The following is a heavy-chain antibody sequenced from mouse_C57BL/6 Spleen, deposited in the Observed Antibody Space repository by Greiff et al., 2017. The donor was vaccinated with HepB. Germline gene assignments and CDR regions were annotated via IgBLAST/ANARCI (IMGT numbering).Heavy chain of an antibody. CDR3: ARYGVFYYGSSYGSYYFDY. CDR1: GYTFTDYY. CDR2: INPNNGGT. D-gene: IGHD1-1*01. Sequence: VQLQQSGPELVKPGASVKISCKASGYTFTDYYMNWVKQSHGKSLEWIGDINPNNGGTSYNQKFKGKATLTVDKSSSTAYMELRSLTSEDSAVYYCARYGVFYYGSSYGSYYFDYWGQGTTLTVSS. J-gene: IGHJ2*01. V-gene: IGHV1-26*01.